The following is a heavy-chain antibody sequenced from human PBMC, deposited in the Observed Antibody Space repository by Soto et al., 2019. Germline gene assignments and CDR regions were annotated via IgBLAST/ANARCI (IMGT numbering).Heavy chain of an antibody. CDR1: GLSFSSYG. V-gene: IGHV3-33*01. D-gene: IGHD1-1*01. CDR3: ARGNNGAFDI. Sequence: GGSLRLSCVASGLSFSSYGMHWARQAPGRGLDWVAVIWFDGSNKYYADSVKGRFTISRDNSKNTLYLQMNSLRVEDTAVYFCARGNNGAFDIWGHGTMVTVSS. J-gene: IGHJ3*02. CDR2: IWFDGSNK.